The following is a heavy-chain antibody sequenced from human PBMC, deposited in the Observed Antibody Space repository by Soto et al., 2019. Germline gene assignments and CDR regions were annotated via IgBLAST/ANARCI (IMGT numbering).Heavy chain of an antibody. CDR1: GYTFTSYG. D-gene: IGHD1-26*01. V-gene: IGHV1-18*01. J-gene: IGHJ6*02. CDR3: ARAGGSYYGYGRYYYYYGMDV. CDR2: ISAYNGNT. Sequence: QVQLVQSGAEVKKPGASVKVSCKASGYTFTSYGISWVRQAPGQGLEWMGWISAYNGNTNYAQKLQGRVTMTTDTSTSTAYRELRSLRSDDTAVYYCARAGGSYYGYGRYYYYYGMDVWGQGTTVTVSS.